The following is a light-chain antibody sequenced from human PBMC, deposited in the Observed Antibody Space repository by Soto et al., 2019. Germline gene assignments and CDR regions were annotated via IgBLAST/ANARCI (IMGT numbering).Light chain of an antibody. CDR3: QQYGTSPFT. V-gene: IGKV1-39*01. J-gene: IGKJ5*01. CDR1: QSISRY. CDR2: AAS. Sequence: DIQMTQSPSSLSASVGDRVTITCRASQSISRYLNWYQQKPGIAPKLLIYAASSLQSGVPSRFSGSGYGTDFTLTISGLEPEDFAVYHCQQYGTSPFTFGQGTRLEIK.